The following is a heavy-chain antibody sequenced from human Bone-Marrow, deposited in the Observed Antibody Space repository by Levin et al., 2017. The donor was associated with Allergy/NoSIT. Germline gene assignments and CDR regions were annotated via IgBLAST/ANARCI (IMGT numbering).Heavy chain of an antibody. CDR3: ARPRDYYMDV. CDR2: IDPTDSYI. V-gene: IGHV5-10-1*01. Sequence: KVSCKGSGYTFTSYFITWVRQMPGKGLEWMGRIDPTDSYINYNPSFQGHVTISADKSTNTAYLQWSSLKASDTAMYFCARPRDYYMDVWGKGTSVTVSS. CDR1: GYTFTSYF. J-gene: IGHJ6*03.